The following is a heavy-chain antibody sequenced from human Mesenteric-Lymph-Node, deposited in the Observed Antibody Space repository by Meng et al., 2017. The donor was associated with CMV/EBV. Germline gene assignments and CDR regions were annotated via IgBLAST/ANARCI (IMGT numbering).Heavy chain of an antibody. D-gene: IGHD3-10*01. Sequence: GESLKISCTSSGFTFGDYSMGWVRQAPRKGLEWVGFITSNAYGGTTEYAASVKGRFTISRDDSKTIAYLQMNSLKTEDTAVYYCTRDPIHGSGSFWGQGTLVTVSS. CDR3: TRDPIHGSGSF. V-gene: IGHV3-49*04. J-gene: IGHJ4*02. CDR1: GFTFGDYS. CDR2: ITSNAYGGTT.